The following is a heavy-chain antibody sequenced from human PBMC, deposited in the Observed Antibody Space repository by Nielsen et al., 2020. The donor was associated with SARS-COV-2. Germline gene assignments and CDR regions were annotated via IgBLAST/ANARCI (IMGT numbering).Heavy chain of an antibody. D-gene: IGHD3-16*02. Sequence: GGSLRLSCAASGFTFDDYAMHWVRQAPGKGLEWVSLISGDGGSTYYADSVKGRFTISKDNSKNSLYLQMNSLRTEDTALYYCAKDMGDYVWGSYRYQAPYYGMDVWGQGTTVTVSS. CDR2: ISGDGGST. CDR3: AKDMGDYVWGSYRYQAPYYGMDV. V-gene: IGHV3-43*02. CDR1: GFTFDDYA. J-gene: IGHJ6*02.